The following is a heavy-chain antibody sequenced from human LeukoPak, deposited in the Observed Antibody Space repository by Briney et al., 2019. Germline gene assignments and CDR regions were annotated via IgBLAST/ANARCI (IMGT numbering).Heavy chain of an antibody. CDR2: IWYDGSNK. CDR3: AKPPYYYDSSGYLDY. V-gene: IGHV3-33*06. D-gene: IGHD3-22*01. CDR1: GFTFSSYG. J-gene: IGHJ4*02. Sequence: PGGSLRLSCAASGFTFSSYGMHWVRQAPGKGLELVAVIWYDGSNKYYADSVKGRFTISRDNSKNTLYLQMNSLRAEDTAVYYCAKPPYYYDSSGYLDYWGQGTLVTVSS.